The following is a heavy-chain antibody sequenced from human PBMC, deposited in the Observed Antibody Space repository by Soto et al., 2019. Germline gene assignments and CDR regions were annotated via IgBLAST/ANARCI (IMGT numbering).Heavy chain of an antibody. CDR3: AIDVMSDY. D-gene: IGHD2-8*01. CDR1: GYTCTSYA. V-gene: IGHV1-3*05. Sequence: QVQLVQSGAEEKKPGASVEVSCKASGYTCTSYAMHWVRQAPGQRLEWMGWINAGNGNTKYSQKFQGRVTITRDTSASTAYMELSSLRSEDTAVYYCAIDVMSDYWGQGTLVTVSS. CDR2: INAGNGNT. J-gene: IGHJ4*02.